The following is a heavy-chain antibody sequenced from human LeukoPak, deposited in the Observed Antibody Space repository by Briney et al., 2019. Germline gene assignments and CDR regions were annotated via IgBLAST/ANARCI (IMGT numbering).Heavy chain of an antibody. CDR2: IYTSGST. D-gene: IGHD2-2*03. CDR1: GGSISSYY. CDR3: ARGGYCSSTSCPEDY. V-gene: IGHV4-4*07. J-gene: IGHJ4*02. Sequence: SETLSLTCTVSGGSISSYYWSWIRQSAGKGLEWIGRIYTSGSTNYNPSLKSRVTMSVDTSKNQFSLKLSSVTAADTAVYYCARGGYCSSTSCPEDYWGQGTLVTVSS.